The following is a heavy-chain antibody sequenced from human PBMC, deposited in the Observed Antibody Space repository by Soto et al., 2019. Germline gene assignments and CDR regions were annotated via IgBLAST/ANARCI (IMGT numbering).Heavy chain of an antibody. CDR2: IYPGDSDT. J-gene: IGHJ4*02. V-gene: IGHV5-51*01. D-gene: IGHD6-19*01. Sequence: XESLKISCKGSGYSFNSNWIGWVRQMPGKGLERMGIIYPGDSDTRYSPSFQGQVTISADKSITTAYLQWSSLRASDSAMYYCARLFDTSGWYDYWGQGTLVTVSS. CDR1: GYSFNSNW. CDR3: ARLFDTSGWYDY.